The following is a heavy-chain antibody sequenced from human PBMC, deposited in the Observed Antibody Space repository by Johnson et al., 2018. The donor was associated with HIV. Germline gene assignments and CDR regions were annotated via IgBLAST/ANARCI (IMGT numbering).Heavy chain of an antibody. V-gene: IGHV3-30-3*01. CDR3: AKDWRITYYNFWSGFFFDAFDI. J-gene: IGHJ3*02. D-gene: IGHD3-3*01. CDR2: ISYDGSNK. Sequence: QVQLVESGGGVVQPGRSLRLSCAASGFTFSNYAMHWVRQAPGKGLAWVAFISYDGSNKYYADSVKGRFTISKDNAKNSLYLQMNSLRAEDTAWYYCAKDWRITYYNFWSGFFFDAFDIWGQGTMVTVSS. CDR1: GFTFSNYA.